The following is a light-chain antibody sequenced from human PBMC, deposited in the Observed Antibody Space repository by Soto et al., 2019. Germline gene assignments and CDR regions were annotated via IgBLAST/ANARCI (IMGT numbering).Light chain of an antibody. Sequence: ETVLTQSPASLSLSPGDRATLSCRAGQSVSDYVAWYQQKPGQSPRLLFFDASSRATGVPARFSGSRSGAEFTLTINSLQSEDFAVYYCQPYNNWPLTFGGGTKVDI. V-gene: IGKV3-11*01. CDR2: DAS. J-gene: IGKJ4*01. CDR1: QSVSDY. CDR3: QPYNNWPLT.